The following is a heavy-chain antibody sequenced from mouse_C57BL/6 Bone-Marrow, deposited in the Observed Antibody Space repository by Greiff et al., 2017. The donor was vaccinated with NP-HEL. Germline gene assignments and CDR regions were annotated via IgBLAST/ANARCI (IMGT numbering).Heavy chain of an antibody. CDR3: ARDNWDWYFDV. V-gene: IGHV7-1*01. CDR1: GFTFSDFY. J-gene: IGHJ1*03. CDR2: SRNKANDYTT. Sequence: EVKLMESGGGLVQSGRSLRLSCATSGFTFSDFYMEWVRQAPGKGLEWIAASRNKANDYTTEYSASVKGRFIVYRDTSQSILYLQMNALRAEDTAIYYCARDNWDWYFDVWGTGTTVTVSS. D-gene: IGHD4-1*01.